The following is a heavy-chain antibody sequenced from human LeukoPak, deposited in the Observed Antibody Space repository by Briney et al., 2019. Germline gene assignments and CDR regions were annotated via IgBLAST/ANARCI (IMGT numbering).Heavy chain of an antibody. CDR1: GLTFSSYG. Sequence: PGGSLRLSCAASGLTFSSYGMSWVRQAPGKGLQWVSVIIGSGSSTYYAGSVKGRFTISRDNARNTLYLQMNSLRAEDTAVYYCARDTIAAFGFFDYWGQGTLVTVSS. CDR2: IIGSGSST. D-gene: IGHD6-6*01. V-gene: IGHV3-23*01. J-gene: IGHJ4*02. CDR3: ARDTIAAFGFFDY.